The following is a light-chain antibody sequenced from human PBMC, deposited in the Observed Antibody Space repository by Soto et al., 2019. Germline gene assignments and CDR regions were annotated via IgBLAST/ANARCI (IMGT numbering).Light chain of an antibody. CDR1: FSDIAVFNY. Sequence: QSLLAQPASVSGSPGQSITISCTGSFSDIAVFNYVSWYQQYPGRAPKLLIYQVTSRASGVSHRFSGSKSGNTASLTISGLQPEDEAEYYCNSYASTNFYALGNGTKVTV. V-gene: IGLV2-14*01. CDR3: NSYASTNFYA. CDR2: QVT. J-gene: IGLJ1*01.